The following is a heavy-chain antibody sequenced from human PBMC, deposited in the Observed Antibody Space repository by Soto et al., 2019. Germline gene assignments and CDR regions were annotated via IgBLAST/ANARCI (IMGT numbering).Heavy chain of an antibody. J-gene: IGHJ1*01. CDR1: GFTFSDYY. V-gene: IGHV3-11*06. D-gene: IGHD6-6*01. Sequence: AGWSLRLSCAAYGFTFSDYYMRWIRPAPGRGLEWVSYISSSSSDTNSADSVKGRFTISRDNAKNSLYLQMNSLRAEDTAVYYCAKDWALTLRSSHEYFQHWGQGTLVTVSS. CDR3: AKDWALTLRSSHEYFQH. CDR2: ISSSSSDT.